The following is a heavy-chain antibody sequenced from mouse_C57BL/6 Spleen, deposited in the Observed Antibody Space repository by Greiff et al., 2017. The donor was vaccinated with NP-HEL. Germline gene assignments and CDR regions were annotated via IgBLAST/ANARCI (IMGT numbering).Heavy chain of an antibody. CDR1: GYTFTDYY. CDR2: INPNNGGT. Sequence: VQLQQSGPELVKPGASVKISCKASGYTFTDYYMNWVKQSHGKSLEWIGDINPNNGGTSYNQKFKGKATLTVDKSSSTAYMELRSLTSEDSAVYYCAKGLYGSSYDWGQGTTLTVSS. V-gene: IGHV1-26*01. CDR3: AKGLYGSSYD. J-gene: IGHJ2*01. D-gene: IGHD1-1*01.